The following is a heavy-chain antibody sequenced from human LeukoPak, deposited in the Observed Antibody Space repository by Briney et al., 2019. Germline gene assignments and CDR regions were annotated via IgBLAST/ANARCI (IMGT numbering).Heavy chain of an antibody. CDR1: GFTFSSYS. Sequence: GSLRLSCAASGFTFSSYSMNWIRQPPGKGLEWIGEINHSGSTNYNPSLKSRVTISVDTSKNQFSLKLSSVTAADTAVYYCARGYRHDYGDLTYYFDYWGQGTLVTVSS. CDR2: INHSGST. J-gene: IGHJ4*02. D-gene: IGHD4-17*01. V-gene: IGHV4-34*01. CDR3: ARGYRHDYGDLTYYFDY.